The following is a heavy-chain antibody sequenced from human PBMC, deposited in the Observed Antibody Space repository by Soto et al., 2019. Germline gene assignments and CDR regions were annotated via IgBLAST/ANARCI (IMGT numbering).Heavy chain of an antibody. V-gene: IGHV4-59*01. CDR1: GGSINNFY. D-gene: IGHD2-15*01. Sequence: KASETLSLTCTVSGGSINNFYWSWIRQPPGKGLEWIGYIHYTGSTNYNPSLKSRVTISLDTSKNQFSLRLSSVTAADTAIYYCARTPSVWGQGTTVTVSS. CDR2: IHYTGST. J-gene: IGHJ6*02. CDR3: ARTPSV.